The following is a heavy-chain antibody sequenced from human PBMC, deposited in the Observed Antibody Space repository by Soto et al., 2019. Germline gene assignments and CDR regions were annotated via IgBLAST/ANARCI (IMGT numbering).Heavy chain of an antibody. CDR1: GYSINNGGYY. V-gene: IGHV4-31*03. J-gene: IGHJ4*02. CDR2: MYYRGNT. Sequence: QVQLQESGPGLVKTSQTLSLTCTVSGYSINNGGYYWSWVRQYPGQGLVWFGYMYYRGNTYYNLSLTNRVNISLETPTRQFSLKLSSVTAADTAVYYCARLSEDGDHVKPFDAWGQGTLVTVSS. CDR3: ARLSEDGDHVKPFDA. D-gene: IGHD4-17*01.